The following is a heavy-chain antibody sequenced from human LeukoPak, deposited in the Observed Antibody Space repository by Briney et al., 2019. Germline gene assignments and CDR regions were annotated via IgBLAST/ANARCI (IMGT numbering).Heavy chain of an antibody. CDR2: IYTSGST. Sequence: PSETLSLTCTVSGGSISSGSYYWSWIRQPAGKGLEWIGRIYTSGSTDYNPSLKSRVTISVDTSKNQFSLKLSSVTAADTAVYYCAREDSYYDSSGYDLGTFDIWGQGTMVTVSS. CDR1: GGSISSGSYY. CDR3: AREDSYYDSSGYDLGTFDI. V-gene: IGHV4-61*02. D-gene: IGHD3-22*01. J-gene: IGHJ3*02.